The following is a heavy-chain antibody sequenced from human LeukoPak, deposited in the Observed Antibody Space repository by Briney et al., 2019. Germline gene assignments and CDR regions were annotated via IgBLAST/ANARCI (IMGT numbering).Heavy chain of an antibody. Sequence: PGGSLRLCCAASGFTFDDYAMHWVRQAPGKGLEWVSGISWNIGSIGYADSVKGRFTISRDNAKNSLYLQMNSLRAEDMALYYCAKDGRCCSSTRCPDFWSGLGYFDYWGQGTLVTVSS. J-gene: IGHJ4*02. CDR1: GFTFDDYA. CDR2: ISWNIGSI. V-gene: IGHV3-9*03. D-gene: IGHD3-3*01. CDR3: AKDGRCCSSTRCPDFWSGLGYFDY.